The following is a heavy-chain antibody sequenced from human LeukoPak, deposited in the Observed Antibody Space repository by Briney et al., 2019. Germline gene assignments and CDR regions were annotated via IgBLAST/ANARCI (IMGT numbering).Heavy chain of an antibody. Sequence: GGSLRLSCATSGFTSRSYAMQWVRQAPGRGLEWLSSIISSGGYTYYADSVKGRFTISRDNSKNTLYLQMNSLRAEDTAIYYCAKDIVGSIPNWGQGTLVTVSS. V-gene: IGHV3-23*01. CDR1: GFTSRSYA. CDR2: IISSGGYT. J-gene: IGHJ4*02. D-gene: IGHD1-26*01. CDR3: AKDIVGSIPN.